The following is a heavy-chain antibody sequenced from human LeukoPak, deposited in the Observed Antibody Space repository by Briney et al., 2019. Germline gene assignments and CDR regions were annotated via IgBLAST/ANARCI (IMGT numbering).Heavy chain of an antibody. D-gene: IGHD4-17*01. CDR1: GGSFSYYY. CDR2: INHSGST. CDR3: ARRGDGDYSTRYFDL. V-gene: IGHV4-34*01. Sequence: SETLSLTCAVYGGSFSYYYWIWIRQPPGKELEWIGEINHSGSTNYNPSLKSRVTISVDTSKNQFSLRLRSVTAADTAVYYCARRGDGDYSTRYFDLWGRGTLVTVSS. J-gene: IGHJ2*01.